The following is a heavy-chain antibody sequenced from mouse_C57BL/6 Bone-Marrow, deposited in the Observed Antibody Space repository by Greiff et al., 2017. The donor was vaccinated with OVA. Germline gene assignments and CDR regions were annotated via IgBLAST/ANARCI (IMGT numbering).Heavy chain of an antibody. J-gene: IGHJ1*03. CDR2: INPNNGGT. D-gene: IGHD1-1*01. Sequence: EVQLQQSGPELVKPGASVKISCKASGYTFTDYYMNWVKQSPGKSLEWIGDINPNNGGTSYNQKFKGKATLTVDKSSSTAYMELRSLTSEDSAVYYCARSTIYYYGSTYWYFDVWGTGTSVTVSS. CDR1: GYTFTDYY. CDR3: ARSTIYYYGSTYWYFDV. V-gene: IGHV1-26*01.